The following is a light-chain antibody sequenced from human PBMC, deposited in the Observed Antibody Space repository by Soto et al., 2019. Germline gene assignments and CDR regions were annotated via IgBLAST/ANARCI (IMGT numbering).Light chain of an antibody. V-gene: IGKV3-15*01. CDR1: QSVRNN. CDR2: GAS. CDR3: QQYNNWPWT. Sequence: EIVLTQSPGTLSVSPGERATLSCRASQSVRNNLAWYQQKPGQAPRLLIHGASTRATGFPARFSGSGSGTDFTLTISSLQSEDFAIYYCQQYNNWPWTFGQGTRWIS. J-gene: IGKJ1*01.